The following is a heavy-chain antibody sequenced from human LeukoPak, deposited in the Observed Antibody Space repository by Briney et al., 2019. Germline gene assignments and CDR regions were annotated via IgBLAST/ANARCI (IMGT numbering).Heavy chain of an antibody. CDR1: GYTFTSYY. J-gene: IGHJ1*01. CDR3: ASPPSGSYSAEYFQH. CDR2: INPSGGST. V-gene: IGHV1-46*01. D-gene: IGHD1-26*01. Sequence: ASVKVSCKASGYTFTSYYMHWVRQAPGQGLEWMGIINPSGGSTSYAQKFQGRVTMTRDTSTSTVYMELSSLRSEDTAVYYCASPPSGSYSAEYFQHWGQGTLVTVSS.